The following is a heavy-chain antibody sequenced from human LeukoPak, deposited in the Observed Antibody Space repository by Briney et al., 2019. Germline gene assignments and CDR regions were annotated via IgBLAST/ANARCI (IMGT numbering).Heavy chain of an antibody. V-gene: IGHV3-33*06. D-gene: IGHD3-3*01. CDR2: IWYGGSNK. Sequence: GGSLRLSCAASGFTFSSYGMHWVRQAPGKGLEWVAVIWYGGSNKYYADSVKGRFTISRDNSKNTLYLQMNSLRAEDTAVYYCAKDDYDFWSGYLHAFDIWGQGTMVTVSS. J-gene: IGHJ3*02. CDR3: AKDDYDFWSGYLHAFDI. CDR1: GFTFSSYG.